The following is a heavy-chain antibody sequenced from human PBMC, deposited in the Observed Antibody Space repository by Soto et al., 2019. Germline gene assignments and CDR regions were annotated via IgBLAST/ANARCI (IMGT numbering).Heavy chain of an antibody. V-gene: IGHV4-30-4*01. CDR1: GGSISSSGNYY. J-gene: IGHJ4*02. CDR3: ARGGWHGGDWYVDY. D-gene: IGHD2-21*02. CDR2: IYYSGST. Sequence: QVQLQESGPGLVKPSQTLSLTCAVSGGSISSSGNYYWSWIRQPPGKGLEWTGFIYYSGSTYYNPSLRSRLTISVDTSKNQFSLDLTSMTAADTAMYYCARGGWHGGDWYVDYWGQGTLVTVSS.